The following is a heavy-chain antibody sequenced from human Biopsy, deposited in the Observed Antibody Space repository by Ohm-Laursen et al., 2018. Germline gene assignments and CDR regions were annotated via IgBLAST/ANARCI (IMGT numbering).Heavy chain of an antibody. CDR3: ASYFLLAITMNSVEATLSFHFGMDV. J-gene: IGHJ6*02. Sequence: SLRLSCADAEFSFSDYHMTWIRQTPGKGLEWVSYISQSGNNVNYVDFVRGRFSISRDNAKKSLYLQMSSLRAEDTAIYYCASYFLLAITMNSVEATLSFHFGMDVWGQGTSVTVSS. CDR1: EFSFSDYH. V-gene: IGHV3-11*01. D-gene: IGHD3-22*01. CDR2: ISQSGNNV.